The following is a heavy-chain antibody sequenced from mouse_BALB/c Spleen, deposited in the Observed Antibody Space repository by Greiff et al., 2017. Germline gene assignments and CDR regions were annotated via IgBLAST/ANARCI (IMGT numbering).Heavy chain of an antibody. CDR2: ISYSGST. Sequence: DVKLQESGPGLVKPSQSLSLTCTVTGYSITSDYAWNWIRQFPGNKLEWMGYISYSGSTSYNPSLKSRISITRDTSKNQFFLQLNSVTTEDTATYYCARGGTGTDTLDYWGQGTTLTVSS. CDR1: GYSITSDYA. V-gene: IGHV3-2*02. J-gene: IGHJ2*01. D-gene: IGHD4-1*01. CDR3: ARGGTGTDTLDY.